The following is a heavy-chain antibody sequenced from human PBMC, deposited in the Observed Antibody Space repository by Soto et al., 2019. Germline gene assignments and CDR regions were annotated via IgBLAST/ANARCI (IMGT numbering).Heavy chain of an antibody. CDR3: ARRDFLGSGFDP. CDR2: IIPIFGTA. D-gene: IGHD3-3*01. CDR1: GGTFNRYA. Sequence: SVKVSCKGSGGTFNRYAISWVRQAPGQGLEWMGGIIPIFGTANYAQKFQGRVTITADESTSTAYMELSSLRSEDTAVYYCARRDFLGSGFDPWGQGTLVTVSS. V-gene: IGHV1-69*13. J-gene: IGHJ5*02.